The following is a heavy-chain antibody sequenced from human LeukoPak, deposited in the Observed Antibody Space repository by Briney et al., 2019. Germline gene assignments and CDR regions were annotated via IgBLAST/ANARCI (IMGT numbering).Heavy chain of an antibody. CDR2: IHTSGTT. CDR1: GGSISSGSYY. Sequence: ASENLSLTCTASGGSISSGSYYWSWIRQPAGKGLEWIGRIHTSGTTNYNPSLKSHVTISVDTSKNQFSLKLSSVTAADTAVYYCARALTMTDAFDIWGQGTMVTVSS. CDR3: ARALTMTDAFDI. V-gene: IGHV4-61*02. D-gene: IGHD3-22*01. J-gene: IGHJ3*02.